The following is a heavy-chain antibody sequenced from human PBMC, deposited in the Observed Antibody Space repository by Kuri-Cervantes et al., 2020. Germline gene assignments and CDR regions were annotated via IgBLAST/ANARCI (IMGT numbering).Heavy chain of an antibody. Sequence: GESLKISCAASGLAFSKYWMRWVRQAPGKGLEWVSRINTDGSTTTYADAVKGRFTISRDNAKNTLYVQMNSLRAEDTGVYYCARGTLDVWGKGTTGTVSS. CDR3: ARGTLDV. V-gene: IGHV3-74*01. CDR1: GLAFSKYW. J-gene: IGHJ6*04. CDR2: INTDGSTT.